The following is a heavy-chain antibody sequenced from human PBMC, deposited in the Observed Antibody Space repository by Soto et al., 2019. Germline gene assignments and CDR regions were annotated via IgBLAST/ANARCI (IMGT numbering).Heavy chain of an antibody. CDR1: GYTFTSYY. D-gene: IGHD1-26*01. CDR3: AKDTGAGSPNYYYYLMKV. V-gene: IGHV1-46*03. CDR2: INPSGGST. Sequence: ASVKVSCKASGYTFTSYYMHWVRQAPVQGLERMGIINPSGGSTSYAQKFQGRVTMTRDTSTSTVYMELRSLRSEDTAVCYCAKDTGAGSPNYYYYLMKVWRKGAPVSV. J-gene: IGHJ6*03.